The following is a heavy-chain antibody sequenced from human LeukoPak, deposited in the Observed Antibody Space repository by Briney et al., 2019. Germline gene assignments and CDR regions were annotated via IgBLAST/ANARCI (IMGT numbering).Heavy chain of an antibody. CDR3: ARDTFGFLEWFRRAFDI. Sequence: ASLTVSCTASGYTFTGYYMHWVRQAPGQGLEWMGWINPNSGGTNYAQKLQGRVTMTTDTSTSTACMELRSLRSDDTAVYYCARDTFGFLEWFRRAFDIWGQGTMVTVSS. V-gene: IGHV1-2*02. D-gene: IGHD3-3*01. J-gene: IGHJ3*02. CDR2: INPNSGGT. CDR1: GYTFTGYY.